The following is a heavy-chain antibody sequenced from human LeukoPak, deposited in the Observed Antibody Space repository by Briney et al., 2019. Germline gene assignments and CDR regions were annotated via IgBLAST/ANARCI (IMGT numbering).Heavy chain of an antibody. CDR2: INPNSGGT. J-gene: IGHJ4*02. CDR1: GYTFTGYY. V-gene: IGHV1-2*02. D-gene: IGHD3-10*01. Sequence: GPSVKLSCKASGYTFTGYYMHWVRRAPGQGLEGMGWINPNSGGTKYAQKFQGRVTMTRHTSISTAYMALSRLRSDDTAVYYCAREDESGFGELEDAGAPDYWGQGALVTVSS. CDR3: AREDESGFGELEDAGAPDY.